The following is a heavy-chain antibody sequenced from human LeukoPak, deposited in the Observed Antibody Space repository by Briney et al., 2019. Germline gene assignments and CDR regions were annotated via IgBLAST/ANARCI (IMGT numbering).Heavy chain of an antibody. Sequence: SETLSLTCSVFGGSISSSSYYWGWIRQPPGKGLEWIGSIYYSGNTYYNPSLKSRVTISVDTSKNQFSLKLNSVTAADTAVYYCAASWNDGLDYWGQGTLVTVSS. J-gene: IGHJ4*02. V-gene: IGHV4-39*01. CDR2: IYYSGNT. CDR3: AASWNDGLDY. CDR1: GGSISSSSYY. D-gene: IGHD1-1*01.